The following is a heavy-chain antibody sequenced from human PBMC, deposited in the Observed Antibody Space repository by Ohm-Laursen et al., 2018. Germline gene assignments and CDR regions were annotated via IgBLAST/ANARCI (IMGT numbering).Heavy chain of an antibody. CDR1: GGSISTYY. CDR2: IFYNGNT. D-gene: IGHD4-17*01. J-gene: IGHJ4*02. Sequence: SETLSLTCSVSGGSISTYYWSWIRQPPGKGLEWIGYIFYNGNTNYNPSFWSRVTISVDTSKNQFSLKLSSVTAADTAVYYCARQDSGDYYFDYWGQGTLVTVSS. CDR3: ARQDSGDYYFDY. V-gene: IGHV4-59*01.